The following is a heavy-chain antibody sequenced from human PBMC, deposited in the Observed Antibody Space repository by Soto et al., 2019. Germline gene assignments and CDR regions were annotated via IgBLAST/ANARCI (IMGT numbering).Heavy chain of an antibody. CDR2: MQPSTGRT. V-gene: IGHV1-8*01. J-gene: IGHJ4*02. D-gene: IGHD3-10*01. CDR1: GYSFTSLD. Sequence: QVQLVQSGAEVREPGASVKVSCKASGYSFTSLDINWVRQTAGQGLEWMGWMQPSTGRTGYAQKFQGRVPMTRDTSINTAYMELTTLPSDDTAFYYCARGVSAGVYYWGQGTLVTVSS. CDR3: ARGVSAGVYY.